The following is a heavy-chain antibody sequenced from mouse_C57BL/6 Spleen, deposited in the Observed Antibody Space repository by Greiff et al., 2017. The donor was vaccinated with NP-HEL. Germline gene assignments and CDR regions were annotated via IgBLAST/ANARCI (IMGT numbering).Heavy chain of an antibody. J-gene: IGHJ2*01. D-gene: IGHD1-1*01. CDR2: INPNNGGT. CDR1: GYTFTDYY. Sequence: EVQLQQSGPELVKPGASVKISCKASGYTFTDYYMNWVKQSHGKSLEWIGDINPNNGGTSYNQKFKGKATLTVDKSSSTAYMELRSLTSEDSAVYYCAAYGSSYPYWGQGTTLTVSS. CDR3: AAYGSSYPY. V-gene: IGHV1-26*01.